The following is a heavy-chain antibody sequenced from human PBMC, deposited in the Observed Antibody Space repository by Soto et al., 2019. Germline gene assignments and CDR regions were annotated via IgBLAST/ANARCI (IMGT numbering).Heavy chain of an antibody. V-gene: IGHV1-69*02. CDR1: GGTFSSYT. D-gene: IGHD6-6*01. CDR3: ARARPMATNEPLDY. CDR2: IIPILGIA. J-gene: IGHJ4*02. Sequence: QVQLVQSGAEVKKPGSSVKVSCKASGGTFSSYTISWVRQAPGQGLEWMGRIIPILGIANYAQKFQGRVTITADKSTSTAYMELSSLRSEDTAVYYCARARPMATNEPLDYWGQGTLVTVSS.